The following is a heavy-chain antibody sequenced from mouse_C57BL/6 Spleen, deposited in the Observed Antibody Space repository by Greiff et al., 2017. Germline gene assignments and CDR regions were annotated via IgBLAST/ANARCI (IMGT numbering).Heavy chain of an antibody. CDR3: ARHYDYDEYFDV. J-gene: IGHJ1*03. CDR1: GYTFTDYN. V-gene: IGHV1-18*01. D-gene: IGHD2-4*01. Sequence: VQLQQSGPELVKPGASVKIPCKASGYTFTDYNMDWVKQSHGKSLEWIGDINPNNGGTIYNQKFKGKATLTVDKSSSTAYMELRSLTSEDTAVYYCARHYDYDEYFDVWGTGTTVTVSS. CDR2: INPNNGGT.